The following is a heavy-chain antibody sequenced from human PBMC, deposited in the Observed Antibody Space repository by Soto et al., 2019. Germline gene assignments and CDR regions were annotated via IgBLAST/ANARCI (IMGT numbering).Heavy chain of an antibody. CDR1: GDSVSSNSAA. Sequence: SQTLSLTCAISGDSVSSNSAAWNWIRQSPSRGLEWLGRTYYRSKWYNDYAVSVKSRITINPDTSKSQFSLQLNSVTPEDTAVYYCAREGITGTSSYWYFDLWGRGTLVTVS. D-gene: IGHD1-7*01. J-gene: IGHJ2*01. CDR3: AREGITGTSSYWYFDL. CDR2: TYYRSKWYN. V-gene: IGHV6-1*01.